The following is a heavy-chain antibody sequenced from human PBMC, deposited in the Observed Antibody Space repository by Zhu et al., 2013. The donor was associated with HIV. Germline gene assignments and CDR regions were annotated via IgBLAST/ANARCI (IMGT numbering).Heavy chain of an antibody. V-gene: IGHV1-18*01. D-gene: IGHD6-6*01. J-gene: IGHJ4*02. CDR3: ATVVTAYFDH. CDR2: MSPKDGNT. Sequence: QVQLVQSGTQVKKPGASVKVSCKASGYTFINHGISWVRQAPGQGLEWMGWMSPKDGNTNYAQKVQGRVTMTTDKSTSTAYMELANVTSDDTAVYYCATVVTAYFDHWGQGTQVTVS. CDR1: GYTFINHG.